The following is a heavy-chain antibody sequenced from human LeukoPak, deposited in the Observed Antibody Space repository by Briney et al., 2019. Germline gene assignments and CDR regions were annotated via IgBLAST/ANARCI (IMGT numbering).Heavy chain of an antibody. CDR2: IIPIFGTA. D-gene: IGHD3-22*01. CDR1: GYTFTSYG. Sequence: GASVKVSCKASGYTFTSYGISWVRQAPGQGLEWMGGIIPIFGTANYAQKFQGRVTITTDESTSTAYMELSSLRSEDTAVYYCAREAVWYYDSSGYSSFDYWGQGTLVTVSS. J-gene: IGHJ4*02. CDR3: AREAVWYYDSSGYSSFDY. V-gene: IGHV1-69*05.